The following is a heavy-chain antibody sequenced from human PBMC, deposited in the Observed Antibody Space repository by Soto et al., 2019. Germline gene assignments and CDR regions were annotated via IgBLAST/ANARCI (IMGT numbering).Heavy chain of an antibody. CDR1: GFIFSDYG. CDR3: AKEGRSGWDYFDY. Sequence: QVQLVESGGGVVQPGRSLRLSCAASGFIFSDYGMHWVRQAPGKGLEWVAVISYAGSNTYYADSVKGRFTVSRDNSKNTLYLQMNSLRPEDTAVYYCAKEGRSGWDYFDYWGQGTLVTVSS. CDR2: ISYAGSNT. V-gene: IGHV3-30*18. J-gene: IGHJ4*02. D-gene: IGHD6-19*01.